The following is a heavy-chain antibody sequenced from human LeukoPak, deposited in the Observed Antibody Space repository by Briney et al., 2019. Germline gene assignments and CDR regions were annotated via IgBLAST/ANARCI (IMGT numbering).Heavy chain of an antibody. D-gene: IGHD2-15*01. CDR2: ISYDGSNK. CDR1: GFTFSSYA. Sequence: GRSLRLSCAASGFTFSSYAMHWVRQAPGKGLEWVAVISYDGSNKYYADSVKGRFTISRDNSKNTLYLQMNSLRAEDTAVYYCARGYCSGGSCYSKGNWFDPWGQGTLVTVSS. J-gene: IGHJ5*02. CDR3: ARGYCSGGSCYSKGNWFDP. V-gene: IGHV3-30-3*01.